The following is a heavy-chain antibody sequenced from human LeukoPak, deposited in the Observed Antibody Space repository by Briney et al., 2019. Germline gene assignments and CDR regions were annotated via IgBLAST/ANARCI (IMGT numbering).Heavy chain of an antibody. CDR1: GYTFTSYG. Sequence: ASVKVSXKASGYTFTSYGISWVRQAPGQGLEWIGWISAYNGNTNYAQKFQGRVTMTTDTSTSTGYMELRSLRSDDTAVYYCARDLKRTVGATTASDYWGQGTLVTVSS. D-gene: IGHD1-26*01. CDR2: ISAYNGNT. CDR3: ARDLKRTVGATTASDY. J-gene: IGHJ4*02. V-gene: IGHV1-18*01.